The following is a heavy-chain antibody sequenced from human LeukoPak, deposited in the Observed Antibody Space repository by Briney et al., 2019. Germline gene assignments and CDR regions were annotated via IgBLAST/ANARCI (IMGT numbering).Heavy chain of an antibody. CDR1: GFTFSSYA. J-gene: IGHJ6*02. D-gene: IGHD3-9*01. Sequence: GGSLRLSCAASGFTFSSYAMSWVRQAPGKGLEWVSAISGSGGSTYFADSVKGRFTISRDNSKNTLYLQMNSLRAEDTAVYYCAKVSTIFAVGDMDVWGQGTTVTVSS. CDR3: AKVSTIFAVGDMDV. V-gene: IGHV3-23*01. CDR2: ISGSGGST.